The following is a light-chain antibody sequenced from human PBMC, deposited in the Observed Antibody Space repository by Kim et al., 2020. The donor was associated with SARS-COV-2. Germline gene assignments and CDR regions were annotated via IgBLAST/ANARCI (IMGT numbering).Light chain of an antibody. CDR1: LTLHDA. J-gene: IGKJ1*01. V-gene: IGKV3D-15*01. CDR3: QQYNNRPRT. CDR2: GAS. Sequence: GYPGERAIYSFRTTLTLHDALPCYQPNAGLAPRLLIQGASTRASGIPDRFSGSGSGTDFTLTISSLQPEDFAVYFCQQYNNRPRTFGQGTKVDIK.